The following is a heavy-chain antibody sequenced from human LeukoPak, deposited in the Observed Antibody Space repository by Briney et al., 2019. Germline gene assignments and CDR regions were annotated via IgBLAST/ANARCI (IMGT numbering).Heavy chain of an antibody. CDR1: GFTFSSYA. Sequence: PGGSLRLSCAASGFTFSSYAMHWVRQAPGKGLEWVAVISYDGSNKYYADSVKGRFTISRDNSKYTLYLQMSSLRAEDTAVYYCASWYGAPRQCFDYWGQGTLVTVSS. CDR2: ISYDGSNK. D-gene: IGHD4-17*01. CDR3: ASWYGAPRQCFDY. J-gene: IGHJ4*02. V-gene: IGHV3-30-3*01.